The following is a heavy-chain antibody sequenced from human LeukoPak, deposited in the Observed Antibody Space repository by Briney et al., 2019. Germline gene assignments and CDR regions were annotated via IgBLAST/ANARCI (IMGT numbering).Heavy chain of an antibody. Sequence: ASVKVSCKASGYTFTDYYIHWVRQAPGQGFEWMGWINPNSGVTDSVQKFQGWITMTRDTSISTAYMELNSLRAEDTAVYYCAKEDVGGWYGIDYWGQGTLVTVSS. CDR3: AKEDVGGWYGIDY. V-gene: IGHV1-2*04. CDR1: GYTFTDYY. J-gene: IGHJ4*02. CDR2: INPNSGVT. D-gene: IGHD6-19*01.